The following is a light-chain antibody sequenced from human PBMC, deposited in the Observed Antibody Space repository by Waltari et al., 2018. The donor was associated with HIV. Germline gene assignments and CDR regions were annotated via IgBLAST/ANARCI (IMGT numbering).Light chain of an antibody. CDR3: ASWDDGLRGHV. Sequence: QSGLTQPPSASGTPGQRLSISCAGNNSNIGSNFLFWYRQIPGAAPTLLVYRNNQRPSVVGDRFFGSRSGASASLVISGLRVEDEADYYCASWDDGLRGHVFGSGTTVSV. CDR1: NSNIGSNF. J-gene: IGLJ1*01. V-gene: IGLV1-47*01. CDR2: RNN.